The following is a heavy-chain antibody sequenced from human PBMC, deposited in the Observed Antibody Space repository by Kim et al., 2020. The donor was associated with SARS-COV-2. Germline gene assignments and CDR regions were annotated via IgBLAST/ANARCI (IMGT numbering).Heavy chain of an antibody. J-gene: IGHJ4*02. CDR1: GYSFTSYW. D-gene: IGHD2-15*01. CDR2: IDPSDSYT. Sequence: GESLKISCKGSGYSFTSYWISWVRQMPGKGLEWMGRIDPSDSYTNYSPSFQGHVTISADKSISTAYLQWSSLKASDTAMYYCARRNCSGGSCYSSFDYWGQGTLVTVSS. V-gene: IGHV5-10-1*01. CDR3: ARRNCSGGSCYSSFDY.